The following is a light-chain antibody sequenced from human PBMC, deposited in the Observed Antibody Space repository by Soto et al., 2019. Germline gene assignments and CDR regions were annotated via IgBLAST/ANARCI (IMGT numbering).Light chain of an antibody. J-gene: IGKJ1*01. Sequence: DIVMTQSPLSLPVTPGEPASISCRSSQSLLHSNGYNYLDWYLQKPGQSPQLLIYLGSNRASGVPDRFSGSGSGTDLTLKISRVEAERVGVYYCMQALQTPLRTFGQGTKVEIK. V-gene: IGKV2-28*01. CDR1: QSLLHSNGYNY. CDR3: MQALQTPLRT. CDR2: LGS.